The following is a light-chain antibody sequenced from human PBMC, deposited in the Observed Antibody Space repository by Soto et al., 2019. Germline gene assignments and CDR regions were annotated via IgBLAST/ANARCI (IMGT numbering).Light chain of an antibody. J-gene: IGKJ4*01. V-gene: IGKV4-1*01. CDR2: WAS. CDR1: LNIYFKSDNRNY. Sequence: DIVMNQSPGSLRVSLGERATISCTSSLNIYFKSDNRNYLAWYQQTTGQPPKLLVYWASTRESGVPDRFTGSGSGTYFTLTIDNVQPDDVAVYYCQQYFITPLTFGGGTKVDI. CDR3: QQYFITPLT.